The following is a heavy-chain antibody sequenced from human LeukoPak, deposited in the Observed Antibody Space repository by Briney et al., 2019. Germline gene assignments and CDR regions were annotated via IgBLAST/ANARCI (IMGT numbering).Heavy chain of an antibody. CDR2: ISSSSSTI. CDR3: ARDRRGREWLLSKGYFDY. V-gene: IGHV3-48*01. Sequence: PGGSLRLSCAASGFTFSTYSMNWVRQAPGKGLEWVSYISSSSSTIYYADSVKGRFTISRDNAKNSLYLQMNSLRAEDTAVYYCARDRRGREWLLSKGYFDYWGQGTLVTVSS. CDR1: GFTFSTYS. D-gene: IGHD3-3*01. J-gene: IGHJ4*02.